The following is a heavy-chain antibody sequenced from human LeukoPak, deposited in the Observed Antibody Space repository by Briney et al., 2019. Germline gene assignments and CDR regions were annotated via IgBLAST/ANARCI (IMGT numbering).Heavy chain of an antibody. J-gene: IGHJ4*02. D-gene: IGHD3-3*01. CDR3: ARINFGVVRGDFDY. CDR1: GGSFSGYY. Sequence: SETLSLTCAVYGGSFSGYYWSWIRQPPGKGLEWIGEINHSGSTNYNPSLKSRVTISVDTSKNQFSLNLSSVTAADTAVYYCARINFGVVRGDFDYWGQGTLVTVSS. V-gene: IGHV4-34*01. CDR2: INHSGST.